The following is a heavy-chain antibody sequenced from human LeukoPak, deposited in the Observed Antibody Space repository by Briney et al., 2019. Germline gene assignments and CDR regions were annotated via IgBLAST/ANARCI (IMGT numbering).Heavy chain of an antibody. J-gene: IGHJ3*02. Sequence: SETLSLTCTVSGGSISSYYWSWIRQPPGKGLEWIGYFYYSGSTNYNPSLKSRVTISVDTSKNQFSLKLSSVTAADTAVYYCARDLKQQPVLGAFAIWGQGTMVTVSS. V-gene: IGHV4-59*01. D-gene: IGHD6-13*01. CDR3: ARDLKQQPVLGAFAI. CDR1: GGSISSYY. CDR2: FYYSGST.